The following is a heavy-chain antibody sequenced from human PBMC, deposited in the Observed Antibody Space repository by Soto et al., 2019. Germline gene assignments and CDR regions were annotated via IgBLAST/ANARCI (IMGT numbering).Heavy chain of an antibody. CDR3: ARGAGWFDY. CDR1: GFTFSSYA. Sequence: EVQLVESGEGLVQPGGSLRLSCAASGFTFSSYAMHWVRQAPGKGLEYVSAISSNGGSTYYAAYVTGRFTISRDNSKNTLYLQMGSLRAEDMAVCYCARGAGWFDYWGQGTLVTVSS. J-gene: IGHJ4*02. V-gene: IGHV3-64*02. CDR2: ISSNGGST. D-gene: IGHD2-15*01.